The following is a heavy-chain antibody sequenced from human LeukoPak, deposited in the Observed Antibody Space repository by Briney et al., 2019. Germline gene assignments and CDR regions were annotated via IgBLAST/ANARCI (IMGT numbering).Heavy chain of an antibody. J-gene: IGHJ3*02. Sequence: PGGSLRLSCAASGFTFSSYSMNWVRQAPGKGLEWVSSISSSSSYMYYADSVKGRFTISRDNAKNSLYLQMNSLRAEDTAVYYCARGRSIVGATGDAFDIWGQGTMVTVSS. CDR1: GFTFSSYS. V-gene: IGHV3-21*01. CDR2: ISSSSSYM. D-gene: IGHD1-26*01. CDR3: ARGRSIVGATGDAFDI.